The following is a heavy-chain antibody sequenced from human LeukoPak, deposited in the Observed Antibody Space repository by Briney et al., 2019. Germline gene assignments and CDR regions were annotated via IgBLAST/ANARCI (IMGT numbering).Heavy chain of an antibody. CDR1: GGPISSSSYY. CDR2: IYYSGST. CDR3: ARSVLRLGELSFFDY. J-gene: IGHJ4*02. V-gene: IGHV4-31*03. D-gene: IGHD3-16*02. Sequence: SETLSLTCTVSGGPISSSSYYWGWIRQSPGKGLEWIGYIYYSGSTYYNPSLKSRVTISVDTSKNQFSLKLSSVTAADTAVYYCARSVLRLGELSFFDYWGQGTLVTVSS.